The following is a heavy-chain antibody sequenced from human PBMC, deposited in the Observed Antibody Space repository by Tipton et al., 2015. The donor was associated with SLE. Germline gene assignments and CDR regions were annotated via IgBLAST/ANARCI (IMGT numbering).Heavy chain of an antibody. J-gene: IGHJ3*01. V-gene: IGHV4-59*12. CDR3: ARENVAADGALDV. D-gene: IGHD6-13*01. CDR2: IYHNGAT. Sequence: TLSLTCSVSGVSISGYYCSWIRQPPGKGLEWVGFIYHNGATKYNPSLKNRLSISIDTTKNQFSLKLNSVTAADTAVYYCARENVAADGALDVWGQGTMVTVSS. CDR1: GVSISGYY.